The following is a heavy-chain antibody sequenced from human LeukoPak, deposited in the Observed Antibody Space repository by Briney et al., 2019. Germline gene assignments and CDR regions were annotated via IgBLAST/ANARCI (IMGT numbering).Heavy chain of an antibody. Sequence: ASVKVSCKASGYTFTSYGISWARQAPGQGLEWMGWISAYNGNTNYAQKLQGRVTMTTDTSTSTAYMELRSLRSDDTAVYYCARDSSGGYSYGYLIDYWGQGTLVTVSS. CDR3: ARDSSGGYSYGYLIDY. D-gene: IGHD5-18*01. J-gene: IGHJ4*02. V-gene: IGHV1-18*01. CDR2: ISAYNGNT. CDR1: GYTFTSYG.